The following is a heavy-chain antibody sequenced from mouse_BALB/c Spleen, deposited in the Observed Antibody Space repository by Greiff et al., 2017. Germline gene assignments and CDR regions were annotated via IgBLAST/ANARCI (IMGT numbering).Heavy chain of an antibody. CDR1: GDSITSGY. V-gene: IGHV3-8*02. CDR3: ARWDYDYDEGEGYAMDY. D-gene: IGHD2-4*01. J-gene: IGHJ4*01. Sequence: EVKLMESGPSLVKPSQTLSLTCSVTGDSITSGYWNWIRKFPGNKLEYMGYISYSGSTYYNPSLKSRISITRDTSKNQYYLQLNSVTTEDTATYYCARWDYDYDEGEGYAMDYWGQGTSVTVSS. CDR2: ISYSGST.